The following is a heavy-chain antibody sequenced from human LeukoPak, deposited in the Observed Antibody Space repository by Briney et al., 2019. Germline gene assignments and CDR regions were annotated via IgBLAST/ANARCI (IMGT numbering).Heavy chain of an antibody. Sequence: GASVKVSCKASGYSFTSYDINWVRQATGQGLEWMGWMNPNSGNTGSAQKFQGRVTMTRNTSISTAYMELSNLRSEDTGVYYCARRVAAGGTCMGYWGQGTLVTVSS. V-gene: IGHV1-8*01. CDR1: GYSFTSYD. CDR3: ARRVAAGGTCMGY. CDR2: MNPNSGNT. D-gene: IGHD6-13*01. J-gene: IGHJ4*02.